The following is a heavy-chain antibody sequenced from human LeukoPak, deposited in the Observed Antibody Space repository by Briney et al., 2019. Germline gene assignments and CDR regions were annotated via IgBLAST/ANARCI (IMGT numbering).Heavy chain of an antibody. CDR1: GYTFTGFT. CDR3: ARVNGYSFDY. J-gene: IGHJ4*02. D-gene: IGHD2-8*01. V-gene: IGHV1-3*04. CDR2: INTGNGNT. Sequence: ASVKVSCKASGYTFTGFTIHWVRQAPGQRLEWMGWINTGNGNTKYSQKFQGRVTITRDTTASTAYMELSSLRSEDTAIYYCARVNGYSFDYWGQGALVTVST.